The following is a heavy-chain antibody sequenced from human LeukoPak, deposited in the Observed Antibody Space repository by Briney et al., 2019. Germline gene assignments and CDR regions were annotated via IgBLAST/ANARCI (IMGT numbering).Heavy chain of an antibody. D-gene: IGHD6-19*01. J-gene: IGHJ3*02. CDR1: GFTFSSYS. Sequence: GGSLRLSCAASGFTFSSYSMNWVRQAPGKGLEWVSYISSSGSTIYYADSVKGRFTISRDNAKNSLYLQMNSLRAEDTAVYYCARGVAGESDAFDIWGQGTMVTVSS. CDR2: ISSSGSTI. V-gene: IGHV3-48*04. CDR3: ARGVAGESDAFDI.